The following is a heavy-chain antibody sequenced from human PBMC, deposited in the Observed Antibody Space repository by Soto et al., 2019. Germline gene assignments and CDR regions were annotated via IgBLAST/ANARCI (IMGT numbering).Heavy chain of an antibody. J-gene: IGHJ6*02. CDR2: IGTAGDT. V-gene: IGHV3-13*04. CDR3: ARAAWIQSSYYYYGMDV. D-gene: IGHD5-18*01. CDR1: GFTFSSYD. Sequence: EVQLVESGGGLVQPGGSLRLSCAASGFTFSSYDMHWVRQATGKGLEWVSAIGTAGDTYYPGSVKGRFTISRENAKNSLYLQMYSLRAGDTAVYYCARAAWIQSSYYYYGMDVWGQGTTVTVSS.